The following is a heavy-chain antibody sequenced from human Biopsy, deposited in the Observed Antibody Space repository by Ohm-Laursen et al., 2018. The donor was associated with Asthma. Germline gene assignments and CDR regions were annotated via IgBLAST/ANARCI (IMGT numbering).Heavy chain of an antibody. CDR2: ISASGNST. J-gene: IGHJ3*02. Sequence: SLRLSCAASGFRFNSYAVSWVRQAPGKGPERVSTISASGNSTYYGDSVKGRSTISRDNSKNTLFLHMNSLRADDTAVYYCAKGMDTFGIWGQGTLVTVSS. CDR1: GFRFNSYA. D-gene: IGHD5-18*01. V-gene: IGHV3-23*01. CDR3: AKGMDTFGI.